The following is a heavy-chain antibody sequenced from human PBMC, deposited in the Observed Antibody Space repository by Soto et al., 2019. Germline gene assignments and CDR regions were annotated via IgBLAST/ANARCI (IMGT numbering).Heavy chain of an antibody. V-gene: IGHV4-59*01. CDR3: VIDCYSGSCFDL. CDR2: ISSSGFT. CDR1: GGSITPYY. D-gene: IGHD6-13*01. J-gene: IGHJ4*02. Sequence: QVQLQESGPGLVKPSETLSLTCTVSGGSITPYYWSWIRQPPGKRLEWIGYISSSGFTNYNPSLNSRVTISVDTSKNQFSLKLSSVTAADTAVYYCVIDCYSGSCFDLWGQGTVVTVSS.